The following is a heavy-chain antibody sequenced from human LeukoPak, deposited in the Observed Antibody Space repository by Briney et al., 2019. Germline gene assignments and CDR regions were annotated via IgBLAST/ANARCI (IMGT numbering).Heavy chain of an antibody. D-gene: IGHD3-22*01. CDR3: SRNRFYLTGAYYFDP. J-gene: IGHJ5*02. Sequence: SSETLSLTCSVSGASMKNSFWSWNRQPPGKGLEWIGYISDSGNTNYNPSLKSRVTFSIDTSKGQFYLNLRSVTAADTALYFCSRNRFYLTGAYYFDPWGRGTQVTVSS. CDR1: GASMKNSF. CDR2: ISDSGNT. V-gene: IGHV4-59*01.